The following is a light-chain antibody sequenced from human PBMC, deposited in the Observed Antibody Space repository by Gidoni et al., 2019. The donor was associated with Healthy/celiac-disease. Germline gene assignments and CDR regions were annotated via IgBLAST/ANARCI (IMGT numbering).Light chain of an antibody. Sequence: EIVMTQSPATLSVSPGARATLSCRASQSVSSNLAWDQQKTGQAPRLLIYGASTRATGIPARFSGSGSGTEFTLTISSLQSEDFAVYYCQQYNNWLWTFGKGTKVEIK. V-gene: IGKV3-15*01. CDR2: GAS. CDR1: QSVSSN. CDR3: QQYNNWLWT. J-gene: IGKJ1*01.